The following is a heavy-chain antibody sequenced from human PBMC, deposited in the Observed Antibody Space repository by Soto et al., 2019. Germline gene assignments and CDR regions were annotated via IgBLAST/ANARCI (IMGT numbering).Heavy chain of an antibody. CDR2: IYYSGST. D-gene: IGHD5-12*01. V-gene: IGHV4-59*12. Sequence: LSLTCTVSGGSISSYYWSWIRQPPGKGLEWIGYIYYSGSTNYNPSLKSRVTISVDTSKNQFSLKLSSVTAADTAVYYCARDMSGYDYFSLDYWGQGTLVTVSS. CDR3: ARDMSGYDYFSLDY. J-gene: IGHJ4*02. CDR1: GGSISSYY.